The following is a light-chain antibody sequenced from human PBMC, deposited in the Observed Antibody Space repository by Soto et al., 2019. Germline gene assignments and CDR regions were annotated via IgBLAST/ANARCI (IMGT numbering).Light chain of an antibody. J-gene: IGKJ3*01. CDR2: GAS. CDR1: QSVSSSY. CDR3: QQYGCSPLFT. V-gene: IGKV3-20*01. Sequence: EIVLTQSPGTLSLSPGERATLSCRASQSVSSSYLAWYQQKPGQAPRLLIYGASSRATGIPDRFGGSGSGTGFNSTISTLVPEDFVVYYCQQYGCSPLFTFGPGTKVDIK.